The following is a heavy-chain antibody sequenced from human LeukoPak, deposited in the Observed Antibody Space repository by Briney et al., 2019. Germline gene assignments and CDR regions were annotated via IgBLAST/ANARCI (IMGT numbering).Heavy chain of an antibody. Sequence: SETLSLTCTVSGGSMNNYYWNWIRQPAGKGLEWIGHIYSSGSTNYNPSLKSRDTMPIDTSKNQFFLKLSSVTAADTAVYYCARRTDYWGQGTLVTVSS. J-gene: IGHJ4*02. CDR3: ARRTDY. CDR2: IYSSGST. D-gene: IGHD1-14*01. CDR1: GGSMNNYY. V-gene: IGHV4-4*07.